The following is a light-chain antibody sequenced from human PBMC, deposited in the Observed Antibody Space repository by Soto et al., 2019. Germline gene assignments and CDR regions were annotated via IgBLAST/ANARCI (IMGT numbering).Light chain of an antibody. V-gene: IGKV1-5*01. CDR1: QNIDMW. CDR3: QHYNSYGP. CDR2: HAS. Sequence: DSPRTQSPSTLPAYVGDKVTITCRASQNIDMWVAWYQQKSRKAPKILIYHASSLETGVPSRFSGSGSGTEFTLTISSVQPDDFASYYCQHYNSYGPFGQGTKVAIK. J-gene: IGKJ1*01.